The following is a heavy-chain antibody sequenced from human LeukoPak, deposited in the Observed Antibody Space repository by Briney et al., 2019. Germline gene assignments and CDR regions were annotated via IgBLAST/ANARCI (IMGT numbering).Heavy chain of an antibody. J-gene: IGHJ4*02. CDR2: IHPSGST. Sequence: SETLSLTCTVSADSISSDYWSWVRQPAREGLEWIGRIHPSGSTIYNPSLKSRVTMSLDTSKNQFSLELSSVTAADTAVYYCARDRSGPTPYFDSWGQGTLVTVSS. D-gene: IGHD1-1*01. V-gene: IGHV4-4*07. CDR1: ADSISSDY. CDR3: ARDRSGPTPYFDS.